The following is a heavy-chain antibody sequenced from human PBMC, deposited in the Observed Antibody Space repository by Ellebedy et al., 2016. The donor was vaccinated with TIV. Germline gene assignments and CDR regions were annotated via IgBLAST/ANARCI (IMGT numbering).Heavy chain of an antibody. CDR1: GGSISSYY. CDR3: ARWFGELLYVRWFDP. D-gene: IGHD3-10*01. CDR2: IYYSGST. Sequence: SETLSLTCTVSGGSISSYYWSWIRQPPGKGLEWIGHIYYSGSTNYNPSLKSRVTISVDTSKNQFSLKLSSVTAADTAVYYCARWFGELLYVRWFDPWGQGTLVTVSS. V-gene: IGHV4-59*08. J-gene: IGHJ5*02.